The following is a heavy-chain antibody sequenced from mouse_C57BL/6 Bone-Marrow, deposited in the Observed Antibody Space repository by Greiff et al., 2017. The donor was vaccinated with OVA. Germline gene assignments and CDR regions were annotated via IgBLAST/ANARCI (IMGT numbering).Heavy chain of an antibody. J-gene: IGHJ4*01. CDR2: IWSDGST. CDR1: GFSLTSYG. CDR3: ARHAGYYYGSSNYAMDY. D-gene: IGHD1-1*01. V-gene: IGHV2-6-2*01. Sequence: LVAPSQSLSITCTVSGFSLTSYGVHWVRQPPGKGLEWLVVIWSDGSTTYNSALKSRLSISKDNSKSQVFLKMNSLQTDDTAMYYCARHAGYYYGSSNYAMDYWGQGTSVTVSS.